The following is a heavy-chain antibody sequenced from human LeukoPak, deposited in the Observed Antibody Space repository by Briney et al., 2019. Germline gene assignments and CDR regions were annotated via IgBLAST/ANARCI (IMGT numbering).Heavy chain of an antibody. CDR1: GFTFSDYY. J-gene: IGHJ6*03. CDR3: ARDYYDNSAYYYMDV. V-gene: IGHV3-11*04. Sequence: PGGSLRLSCAASGFTFSDYYMSWIRQAPGKGLEWVSYISSSGSTIYYADSVKGRFTISRDNDKNSLYLQMNSLRAEDTAVYYCARDYYDNSAYYYMDVWGKGTTVTVSS. D-gene: IGHD3-22*01. CDR2: ISSSGSTI.